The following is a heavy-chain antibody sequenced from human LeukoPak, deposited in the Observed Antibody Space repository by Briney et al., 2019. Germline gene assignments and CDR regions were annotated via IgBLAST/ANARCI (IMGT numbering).Heavy chain of an antibody. CDR3: ARDHRGSGSRYYYYYMDV. Sequence: GGSLRLSCAASGFNFRSSGMHWVRQAPGTGLEWVAFIRYDGSNKYYADSVKGRFTISRDNSKNTLNLQMNSLRAEDTAVYYCARDHRGSGSRYYYYYMDVWGKGTTVTISS. CDR1: GFNFRSSG. CDR2: IRYDGSNK. V-gene: IGHV3-30*02. D-gene: IGHD3-10*01. J-gene: IGHJ6*03.